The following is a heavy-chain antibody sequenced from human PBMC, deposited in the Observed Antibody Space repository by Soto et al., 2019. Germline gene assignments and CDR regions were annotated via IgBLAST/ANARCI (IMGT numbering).Heavy chain of an antibody. J-gene: IGHJ4*02. V-gene: IGHV3-33*01. Sequence: QVQLVESGGGVVQPGRSLRLSCVVPGSIFSGYGMHWVRQAPGKGLEWVAVIWYDGSNKYYADSVEGRFTISRDNSKNTLYLQMDSLRVEDTAVYYCAREGIGGTAFRGYCDYWGQGTLVTVSS. CDR1: GSIFSGYG. D-gene: IGHD1-7*01. CDR2: IWYDGSNK. CDR3: AREGIGGTAFRGYCDY.